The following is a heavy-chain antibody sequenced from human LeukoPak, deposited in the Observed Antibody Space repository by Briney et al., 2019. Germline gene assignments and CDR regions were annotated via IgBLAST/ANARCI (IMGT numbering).Heavy chain of an antibody. Sequence: GASVQVSCKASGYTFTNYYMNWVRQAPGQGLEWMGIINPSGGSTSYAQQFQGRVTVTRDTSTSTVYMELSSLRSEDTAMYYCAREGEIGYDLSDYWGQGTLVTVSS. V-gene: IGHV1-46*01. CDR2: INPSGGST. CDR3: AREGEIGYDLSDY. CDR1: GYTFTNYY. J-gene: IGHJ4*02. D-gene: IGHD5-12*01.